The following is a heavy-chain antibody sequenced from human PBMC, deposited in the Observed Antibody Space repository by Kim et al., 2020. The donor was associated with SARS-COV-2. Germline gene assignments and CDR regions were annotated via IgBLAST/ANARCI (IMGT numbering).Heavy chain of an antibody. Sequence: GGSLRLSCSASGFAFSIFSMHWVRQAPGKGLEWVAVVSYEGSNKYYGDSVKGRFTISRDNSRDTLYLQMNSLTTDDTAVYYCAKDLSGSGWHAFDIWGQGTMVTVSS. V-gene: IGHV3-30*18. CDR3: AKDLSGSGWHAFDI. CDR1: GFAFSIFS. CDR2: VSYEGSNK. D-gene: IGHD3-3*01. J-gene: IGHJ3*02.